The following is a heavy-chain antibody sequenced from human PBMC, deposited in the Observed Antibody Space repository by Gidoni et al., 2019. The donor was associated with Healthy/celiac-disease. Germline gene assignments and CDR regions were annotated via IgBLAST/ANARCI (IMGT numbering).Heavy chain of an antibody. V-gene: IGHV3-15*01. CDR2: IKSKTDGGTT. J-gene: IGHJ4*02. D-gene: IGHD2-15*01. Sequence: EVQLVESGGGLVKPGGSLRLSCPASGFTFSNAWLSWARQAPGKGLEWVGRIKSKTDGGTTDYAAPVKGRFTISRDDSKNTLYLQMNSLKTEDTAVYYCTTVPYIVVVVADYYFDYWGQGTLVTVSS. CDR1: GFTFSNAW. CDR3: TTVPYIVVVVADYYFDY.